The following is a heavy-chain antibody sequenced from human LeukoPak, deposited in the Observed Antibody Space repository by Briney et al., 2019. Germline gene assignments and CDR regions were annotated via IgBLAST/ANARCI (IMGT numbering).Heavy chain of an antibody. D-gene: IGHD3-3*01. J-gene: IGHJ3*02. V-gene: IGHV4-39*01. CDR2: IYYSGST. Sequence: SETLSLTCTVSGGSISSSSYYWGWIRQPPGKGLEWIRSIYYSGSTYYNPSLKSRVTISVDTSKNQFSLKLSSVTAADTAVYYCARILPPPIRFLEWLSARSDAFDIWGQGTMVTVSS. CDR3: ARILPPPIRFLEWLSARSDAFDI. CDR1: GGSISSSSYY.